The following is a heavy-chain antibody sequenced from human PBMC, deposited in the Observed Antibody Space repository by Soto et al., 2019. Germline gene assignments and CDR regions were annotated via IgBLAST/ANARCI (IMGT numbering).Heavy chain of an antibody. CDR2: IYYSGRT. V-gene: IGHV4-59*01. J-gene: IGHJ4*02. D-gene: IGHD4-17*01. CDR1: GGSLSNYY. CDR3: ARNDHGGNPFFAN. Sequence: SETLSLTCTVSGGSLSNYYWSWIRQPPGKGLEWIGYIYYSGRTNYNPSLKSRLTMSVDTSKNQVSLKLNSVTAADTAVYYCARNDHGGNPFFANWGQGTLVTV.